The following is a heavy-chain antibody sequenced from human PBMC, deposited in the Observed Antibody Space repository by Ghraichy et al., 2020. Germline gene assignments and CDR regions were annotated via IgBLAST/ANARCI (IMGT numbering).Heavy chain of an antibody. D-gene: IGHD3-10*01. CDR1: GYTFTGYY. J-gene: IGHJ6*02. CDR3: ARVFIVRVRGVESPYYGMDV. CDR2: INPNSGGT. V-gene: IGHV1-2*02. Sequence: ASVKVSCKASGYTFTGYYMHWVRQAPGQGLEWMGWINPNSGGTNYAQKFQGRVTMTRDTSISTAYMELSRLRSDDTAVYYCARVFIVRVRGVESPYYGMDVWGQGTTVTVSS.